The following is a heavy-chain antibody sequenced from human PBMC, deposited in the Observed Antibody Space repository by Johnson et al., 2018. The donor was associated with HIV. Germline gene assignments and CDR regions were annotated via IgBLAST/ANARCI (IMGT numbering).Heavy chain of an antibody. CDR1: GFTFSNYA. Sequence: VQLVESGGGLVQPGGSLTLSCAASGFTFSNYAMSWVRRAPGKGLEWVSTISGDAGSTYYADSVRGRFTLSRDNAENSLYLQMNSLRAEDTALYYCARESLLITPRRDDACDIWGQGTMVTVSS. D-gene: IGHD6-6*01. CDR3: ARESLLITPRRDDACDI. CDR2: ISGDAGST. V-gene: IGHV3-23*04. J-gene: IGHJ3*02.